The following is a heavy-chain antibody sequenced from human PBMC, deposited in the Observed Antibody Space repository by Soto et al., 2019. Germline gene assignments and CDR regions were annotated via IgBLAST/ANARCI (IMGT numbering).Heavy chain of an antibody. J-gene: IGHJ5*02. D-gene: IGHD6-13*01. Sequence: QVRLVQSGAEVKKLGSSVKASCKASGGTFSNYAITWLRLAPGQGLEWLGGIIPVFGTVNYAQKFQGRVTITADESTSTAYMELNRLRSEDTAVYYCARDNPYTNSFGNWFDPWGQGTLVIVS. CDR3: ARDNPYTNSFGNWFDP. V-gene: IGHV1-69*01. CDR1: GGTFSNYA. CDR2: IIPVFGTV.